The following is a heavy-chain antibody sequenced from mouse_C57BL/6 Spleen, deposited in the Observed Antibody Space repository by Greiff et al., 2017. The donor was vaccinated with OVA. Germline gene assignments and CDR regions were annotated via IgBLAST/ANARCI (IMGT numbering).Heavy chain of an antibody. CDR1: GYSITSGYY. D-gene: IGHD3-1*01. CDR3: ARRGLPFAY. Sequence: EVKLMESGPGLVKPSQSLSLTCSVTGYSITSGYYWNWIRQFPGNKLEWMGYISYDGSNNYNPSLKNRIAITRDTSKNQFFLKLNSVTTEDTATYYCARRGLPFAYWGQGTLVTVSA. CDR2: ISYDGSN. V-gene: IGHV3-6*01. J-gene: IGHJ3*01.